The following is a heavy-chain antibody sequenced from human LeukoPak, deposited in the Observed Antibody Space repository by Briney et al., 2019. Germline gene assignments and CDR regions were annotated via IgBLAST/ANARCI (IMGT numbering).Heavy chain of an antibody. Sequence: GGSLRLSCAASGFTFRSFGIHWVRQAPGKGLEWVAVISYDGSNENFADSVKGRFTISRDNSKDTLYLQMNSLRAEDTAVYYCAKDRGAVAGVMDVWGKGTTVTVSS. CDR3: AKDRGAVAGVMDV. J-gene: IGHJ6*03. CDR1: GFTFRSFG. D-gene: IGHD6-19*01. CDR2: ISYDGSNE. V-gene: IGHV3-30*18.